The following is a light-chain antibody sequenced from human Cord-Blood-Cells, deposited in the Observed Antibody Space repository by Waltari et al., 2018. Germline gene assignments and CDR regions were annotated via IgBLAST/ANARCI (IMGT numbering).Light chain of an antibody. Sequence: DIVMTQSPDSXAVSLGERATINCKSSQSVLYSSNNKNYLAWXQQKPGQPPKLLIYXASTXXSGXXDRFXGSGSGXDFTLTISSLQAEDVAVYYCQXXYXTPYTFGXXTKLXXK. V-gene: IGKV4-1*01. CDR1: QSVLYSSNNKNY. J-gene: IGKJ2*01. CDR2: XAS. CDR3: QXXYXTPYT.